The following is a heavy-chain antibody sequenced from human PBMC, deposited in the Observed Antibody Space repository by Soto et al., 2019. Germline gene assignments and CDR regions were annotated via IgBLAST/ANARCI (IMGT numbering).Heavy chain of an antibody. CDR1: GGSISSYY. CDR2: IYYSGST. Sequence: NPSETLSLTCTVSGGSISSYYWSWIRQPPGKGLEWIGYIYYSGSTNYNPSLKSRVTISVDTSKNQFSLKLSSVTAADTAVYYCARMTAMGTALDYWGQGTLVTVSS. CDR3: ARMTAMGTALDY. D-gene: IGHD5-18*01. J-gene: IGHJ4*02. V-gene: IGHV4-59*01.